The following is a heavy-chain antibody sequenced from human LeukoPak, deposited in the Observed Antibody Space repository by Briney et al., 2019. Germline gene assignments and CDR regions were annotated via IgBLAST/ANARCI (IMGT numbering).Heavy chain of an antibody. CDR2: ISAYNGNT. CDR3: ARDLLEQQLVPVGFDP. D-gene: IGHD6-13*01. V-gene: IGHV1-18*01. Sequence: ASVKVSFKASGYTFTSYGISWVRQAPGQGLEWMGWISAYNGNTNYAQKPQGRVTMTTDTSTSTAYRELRSLRSDDTAVYYCARDLLEQQLVPVGFDPWGQGTLVTVSS. J-gene: IGHJ5*02. CDR1: GYTFTSYG.